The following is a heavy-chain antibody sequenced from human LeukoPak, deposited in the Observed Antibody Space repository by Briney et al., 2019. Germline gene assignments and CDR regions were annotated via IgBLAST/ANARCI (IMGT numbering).Heavy chain of an antibody. D-gene: IGHD2-21*02. V-gene: IGHV3-48*01. CDR1: GFTFSSYS. CDR3: ARGADVVVTADWFDP. J-gene: IGHJ5*02. Sequence: GGSLRLSCAASGFTFSSYSMNWVRQAPGKGLEWVSYISSSSSTIYYADSVKGRFTISRDNAKNSLYLQMNSLRAEDTAVYYCARGADVVVTADWFDPWGQGTLVTVSS. CDR2: ISSSSSTI.